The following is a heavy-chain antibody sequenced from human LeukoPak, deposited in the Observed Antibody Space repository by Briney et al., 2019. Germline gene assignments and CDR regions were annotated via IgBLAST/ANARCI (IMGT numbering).Heavy chain of an antibody. D-gene: IGHD2-15*01. J-gene: IGHJ5*02. Sequence: GGSLRLSCAAYGFTFSSYGMHWVRQAPGKGLEWVAVISHDGSNIHYGDSVKGRFTISRDNSQNMLYLQMNSLGAEGTAMYYCAKDPYRVVVATGNYLDPWGQGTLVTVSS. CDR1: GFTFSSYG. CDR2: ISHDGSNI. CDR3: AKDPYRVVVATGNYLDP. V-gene: IGHV3-30*18.